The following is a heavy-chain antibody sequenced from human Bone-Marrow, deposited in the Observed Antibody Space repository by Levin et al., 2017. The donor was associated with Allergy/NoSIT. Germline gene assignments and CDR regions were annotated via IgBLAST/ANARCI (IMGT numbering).Heavy chain of an antibody. V-gene: IGHV3-15*01. CDR1: GIVFRNTW. CDR3: TALYCSGGGCHFDY. D-gene: IGHD2-15*01. J-gene: IGHJ4*02. Sequence: GGSLRLSCAASGIVFRNTWMNWVRQAPGKGLEWVGRIKTKSDGLTTDYAAPVKGRFTFSRDDSKNTLYLQMNSLKTEDTAVYYCTALYCSGGGCHFDYWGQGTLVTVSS. CDR2: IKTKSDGLTT.